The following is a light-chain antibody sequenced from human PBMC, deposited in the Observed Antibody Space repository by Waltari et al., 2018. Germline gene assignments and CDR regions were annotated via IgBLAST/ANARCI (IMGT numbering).Light chain of an antibody. J-gene: IGKJ2*01. V-gene: IGKV3-15*01. CDR2: DAS. CDR1: QTVSTN. Sequence: DIGMTQSPGTLSASPGDSATLSCRVSQTVSTNLAWYQQKPGQAPRLLICDASTRVTGVPARFSGSGSGTDFTLTIASLQSEDFGVYYCQQYADLPPYNFGQGTKLEI. CDR3: QQYADLPPYN.